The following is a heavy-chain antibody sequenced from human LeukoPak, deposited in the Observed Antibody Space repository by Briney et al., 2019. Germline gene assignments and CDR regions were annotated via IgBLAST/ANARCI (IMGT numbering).Heavy chain of an antibody. J-gene: IGHJ4*02. Sequence: GGSLRLSCAASGFTFNNYEFNWVRQAPGKGLEWVSYISSSGRNIYYADSVKGRFTISRDNAKNSLYLQMNSLRAEDTAVYYCARDLVQLWSKDFWGQGTLVTVSS. CDR3: ARDLVQLWSKDF. CDR2: ISSSGRNI. V-gene: IGHV3-48*03. CDR1: GFTFNNYE. D-gene: IGHD5-18*01.